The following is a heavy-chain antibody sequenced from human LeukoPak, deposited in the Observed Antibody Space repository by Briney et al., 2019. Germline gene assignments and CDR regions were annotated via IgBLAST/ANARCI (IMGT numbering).Heavy chain of an antibody. CDR3: ATSLLEWLSVDYYYYYMDV. D-gene: IGHD3-3*01. CDR2: ISAYNGNT. V-gene: IGHV1-18*01. J-gene: IGHJ6*03. CDR1: GYTFTSYA. Sequence: GASVKVSCKASGYTFTSYAISWVRQAPGQGLEYMGYISAYNGNTNYAQKLQGRVTMTTDTSTSTAYMELRSLRSDDTAVYYCATSLLEWLSVDYYYYYMDVWGKGTTVTVSS.